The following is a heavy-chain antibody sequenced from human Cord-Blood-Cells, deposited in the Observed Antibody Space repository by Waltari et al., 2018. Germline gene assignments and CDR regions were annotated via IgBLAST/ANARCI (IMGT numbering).Heavy chain of an antibody. D-gene: IGHD1-26*01. CDR2: RNPNSGNK. J-gene: IGHJ4*02. V-gene: IGHV1-8*01. CDR3: AGGVDSGSVDY. CDR1: GYTFTSYD. Sequence: QVQLVQSGAEVKKPGASVTVSCKASGYTFTSYDINWVRQATGKGLEWMGWRNPNSGNKGYAKKYQGGGTMARNTARSTAYMGLGSLRSEDTAVYCCAGGVDSGSVDYWAQGTLVTVSS.